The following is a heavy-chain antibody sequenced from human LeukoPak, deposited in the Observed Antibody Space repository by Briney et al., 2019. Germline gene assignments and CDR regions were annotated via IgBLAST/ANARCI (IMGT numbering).Heavy chain of an antibody. D-gene: IGHD2-21*01. V-gene: IGHV1-18*01. CDR3: ARDPSPYQGDTWYYFDY. CDR1: GYTFSNYG. Sequence: ASVKVSCKASGYTFSNYGFSWVRQAPGQGLEWMGWITPYNGNTNYAQKFQGRLTMTTDTSTTTAYMEMANLSSDDAAVYYCARDPSPYQGDTWYYFDYWGQGTLVTVSS. J-gene: IGHJ4*02. CDR2: ITPYNGNT.